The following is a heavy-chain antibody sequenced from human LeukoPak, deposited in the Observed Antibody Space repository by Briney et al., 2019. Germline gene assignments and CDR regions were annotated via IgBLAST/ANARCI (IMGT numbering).Heavy chain of an antibody. V-gene: IGHV1-46*01. CDR1: GYTFTSYH. CDR2: INLSGGST. D-gene: IGHD2-8*01. J-gene: IGHJ4*02. Sequence: GASVKVSCKASGYTFTSYHMHWVRQAPGQGLEWMGKINLSGGSTTYAQKFQGRVTMTRDTSTSTVYMELSSLRSEDTAVYYCARDYVDDIPMIKDYWGQGTLVTVCS. CDR3: ARDYVDDIPMIKDY.